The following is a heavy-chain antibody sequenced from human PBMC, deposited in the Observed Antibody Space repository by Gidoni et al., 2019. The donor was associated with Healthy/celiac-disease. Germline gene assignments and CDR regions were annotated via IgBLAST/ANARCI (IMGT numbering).Heavy chain of an antibody. CDR1: GFTFSSYE. Sequence: EVQLVESGGGLLQPGGSLRLSCAASGFTFSSYEMNWVRQAPGKGLEWVSYISSSASTIYYADSVKGRFTISRDNAKNSLYLQMNSLRAEDTAVYYCARGRTDSSGYYGLDYWGQGTLVTVSS. CDR2: ISSSASTI. CDR3: ARGRTDSSGYYGLDY. D-gene: IGHD3-22*01. V-gene: IGHV3-48*03. J-gene: IGHJ4*02.